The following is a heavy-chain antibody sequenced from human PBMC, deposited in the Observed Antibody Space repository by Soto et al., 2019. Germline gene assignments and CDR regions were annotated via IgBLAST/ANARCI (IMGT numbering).Heavy chain of an antibody. CDR3: AKGHGSGWNHFGY. J-gene: IGHJ4*02. CDR1: GFTFSSYG. D-gene: IGHD6-19*01. CDR2: ISYDGSKK. Sequence: QVQLVESGGGVVQPGRSLRLFCAASGFTFSSYGMHWVRQAPGQGLEWVAVISYDGSKKYYADSVKGRFTISRDNSKNTLYLQMDSLIPEDTAVYWCAKGHGSGWNHFGYWGQGTLVTASS. V-gene: IGHV3-30*18.